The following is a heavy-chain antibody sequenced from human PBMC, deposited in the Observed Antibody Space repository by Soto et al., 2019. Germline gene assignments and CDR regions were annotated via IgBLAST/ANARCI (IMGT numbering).Heavy chain of an antibody. Sequence: TETLSLTCTVSGGSISSYYWSWIRQPPGKGLEWIGYIYYSGSTNYNPSLKSRVTISVDTSKNQFSLKLSSVTAEDTAVYYCERDLHLNFYCSGRSCFHAFDIWCQAIMVTVS. CDR1: GGSISSYY. V-gene: IGHV4-59*13. CDR2: IYYSGST. CDR3: ERDLHLNFYCSGRSCFHAFDI. D-gene: IGHD2-15*01. J-gene: IGHJ3*02.